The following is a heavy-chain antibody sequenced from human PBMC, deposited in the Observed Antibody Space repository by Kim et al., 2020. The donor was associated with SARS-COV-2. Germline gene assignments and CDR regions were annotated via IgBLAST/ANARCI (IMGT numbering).Heavy chain of an antibody. CDR3: ARGGRYCSGGSCYSHRPFDY. V-gene: IGHV1-8*01. D-gene: IGHD2-15*01. Sequence: ASVKVSCKASGYTFTSYDINWVRQATGQGLEWMGWMNPNSGNTGYAQKFQGRVTMTRNTSISRAYMELSSLRSEDTAVYYCARGGRYCSGGSCYSHRPFDYWGQGTLVTVSS. CDR2: MNPNSGNT. CDR1: GYTFTSYD. J-gene: IGHJ4*02.